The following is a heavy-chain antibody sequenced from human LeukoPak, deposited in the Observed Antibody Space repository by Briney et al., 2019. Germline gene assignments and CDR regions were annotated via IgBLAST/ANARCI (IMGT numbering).Heavy chain of an antibody. CDR2: IYQRGST. V-gene: IGHV4-39*01. D-gene: IGHD2-2*01. Sequence: SETLSLTCTVSGGSISTSGYFWGWIRQPPGKGLEWVGSIYQRGSTYYNPSLKSRVTISVDTSKNQFSLNLSSVTAADTAVYYCVRPSNRNWFDPWGQGTLVTVSS. CDR1: GGSISTSGYF. CDR3: VRPSNRNWFDP. J-gene: IGHJ5*02.